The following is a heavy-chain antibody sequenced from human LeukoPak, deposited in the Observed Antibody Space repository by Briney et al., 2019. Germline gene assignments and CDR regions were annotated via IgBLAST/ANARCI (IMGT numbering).Heavy chain of an antibody. D-gene: IGHD6-19*01. CDR2: ISYDGSNK. V-gene: IGHV3-30*03. CDR1: GFTFSSYG. CDR3: ARDLGYSSGPNY. Sequence: GRSLRLSCAASGFTFSSYGMHWVRQAPGKGLEWVAVISYDGSNKYYADSVKGRFTISRDNSKNTLYLQMNSLRAEDTAVYYCARDLGYSSGPNYWGQGTRVTASS. J-gene: IGHJ4*02.